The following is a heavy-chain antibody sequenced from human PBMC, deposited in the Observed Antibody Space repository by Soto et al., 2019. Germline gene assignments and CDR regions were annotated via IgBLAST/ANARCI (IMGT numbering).Heavy chain of an antibody. Sequence: GGSLRVSCAASGFTFSSYWMSWVRQAPGKGLEWVANIKQDGSEKYYVDSVKGRFTISRDNAKNSLYLQMNSLRAEDTAVYYCARVPSGRRHLRDAFDIWGQGTMVTVSS. D-gene: IGHD1-26*01. CDR1: GFTFSSYW. CDR2: IKQDGSEK. CDR3: ARVPSGRRHLRDAFDI. J-gene: IGHJ3*02. V-gene: IGHV3-7*01.